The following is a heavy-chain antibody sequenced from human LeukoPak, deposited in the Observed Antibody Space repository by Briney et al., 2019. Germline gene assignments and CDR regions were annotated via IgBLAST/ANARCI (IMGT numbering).Heavy chain of an antibody. Sequence: GGSLRLSCAASGFTFSSYGMSWVRQAPGKGLEWVSAISGSGGSTYYADSVKGRFTISRDDSKNTLYLNVNSLRGEDTAVYYCAQVPPEVGLNYWGQGALITVSS. CDR3: AQVPPEVGLNY. CDR2: ISGSGGST. CDR1: GFTFSSYG. V-gene: IGHV3-23*01. J-gene: IGHJ4*02. D-gene: IGHD1-26*01.